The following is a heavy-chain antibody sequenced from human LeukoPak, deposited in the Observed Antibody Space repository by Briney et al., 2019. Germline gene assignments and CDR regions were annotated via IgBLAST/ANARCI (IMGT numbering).Heavy chain of an antibody. CDR2: IIPIFGTA. V-gene: IGHV1-69*05. J-gene: IGHJ4*02. CDR3: ARSGYSYGLFDY. D-gene: IGHD5-18*01. CDR1: GGTFSSYA. Sequence: SVKVSCKASGGTFSSYAISWVRQAPGQGLEWMGGIIPIFGTANYAQKFQGSVTITTDESTSTAYMELSSLRSEDTAVYYCARSGYSYGLFDYWGQGTLVTVSS.